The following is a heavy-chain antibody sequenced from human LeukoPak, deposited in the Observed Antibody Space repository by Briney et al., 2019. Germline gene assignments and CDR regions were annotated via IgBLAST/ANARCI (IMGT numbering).Heavy chain of an antibody. D-gene: IGHD3-3*01. J-gene: IGHJ5*02. CDR1: GFTFSACG. CDR3: AKDDDFIGYVPGWFDP. CDR2: ISHDGSYK. V-gene: IGHV3-30*18. Sequence: GGSLRLSCAASGFTFSACGMHWVRQAPGQGLEWVAVISHDGSYKYFADSVKGRFTISRDNSKNTLYLQLNSLRADDTAVYYCAKDDDFIGYVPGWFDPRGQGTLVTVSS.